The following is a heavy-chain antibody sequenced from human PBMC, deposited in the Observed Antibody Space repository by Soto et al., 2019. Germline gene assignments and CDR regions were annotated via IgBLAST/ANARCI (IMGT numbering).Heavy chain of an antibody. J-gene: IGHJ4*02. D-gene: IGHD3-22*01. CDR3: VRDAGFYYYDSSGPVSYYFDY. V-gene: IGHV1-2*04. Sequence: ASVKVSCKASGYTFTGYYMHWVRQAPGQGLEWMGWINPNSGGTNYAQKFQGWVTMTRDTSISTAYMELSRLRSDDTAVYYCVRDAGFYYYDSSGPVSYYFDYWGQGTLVTVSS. CDR2: INPNSGGT. CDR1: GYTFTGYY.